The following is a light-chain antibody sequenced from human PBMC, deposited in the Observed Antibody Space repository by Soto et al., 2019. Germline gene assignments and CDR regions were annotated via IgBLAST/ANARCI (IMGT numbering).Light chain of an antibody. CDR1: KSSKNIY. Sequence: IRLTQRPGTLILSPREKATPSCRAHKSSKNIYLTWYQQKPGQAPRLLIYGASSRATGIPNRFSGSGSGTDFTLTISRLEPEDFAVYYCQQYGNSPLTFGQGTKVDI. CDR2: GAS. J-gene: IGKJ1*01. CDR3: QQYGNSPLT. V-gene: IGKV3-20*01.